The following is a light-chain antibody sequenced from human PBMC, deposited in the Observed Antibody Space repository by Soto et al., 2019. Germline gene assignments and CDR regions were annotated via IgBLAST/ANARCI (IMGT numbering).Light chain of an antibody. V-gene: IGKV1-12*01. CDR3: QQTSSFPYI. J-gene: IGKJ2*01. CDR2: GAS. Sequence: DIQLTQSPSSVSASVGDSVTLTCRASQAISTWLAWYQQRPGKAPQLLIFGASSLQSGVPSRFSGRGSGTDFTLTLSSLQPEDFATYYCQQTSSFPYIFGQGTKLDIK. CDR1: QAISTW.